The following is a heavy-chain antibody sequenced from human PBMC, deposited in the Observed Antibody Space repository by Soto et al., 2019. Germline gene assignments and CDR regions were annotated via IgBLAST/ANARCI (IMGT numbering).Heavy chain of an antibody. CDR3: ARGTRVVVAATFDQ. Sequence: QVQLVESGGGVVQPGRSLRLSCEASGFTFSSYAMPCVRQAPGKWLDWGAVLSYDGNNKYYADSVKGRFPIARDNSKNTLYLHMNSLRAEDTAVYYCARGTRVVVAATFDQWGQGTLGTVAS. D-gene: IGHD2-15*01. V-gene: IGHV3-30-3*01. CDR1: GFTFSSYA. CDR2: LSYDGNNK. J-gene: IGHJ4*02.